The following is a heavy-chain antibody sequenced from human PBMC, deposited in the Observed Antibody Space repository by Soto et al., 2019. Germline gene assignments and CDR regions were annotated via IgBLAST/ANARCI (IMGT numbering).Heavy chain of an antibody. J-gene: IGHJ6*02. CDR1: GGTFSSSG. Sequence: QVHLVQSGTEVKKPGSSVKVSCKASGGTFSSSGFSWVRQAPGQGLEWMGMIVPSLDTTNYAQQFQAGVTLTADEVTSTAYMELRTLRAEDTAVYYCARWPQPRYTADPYAVDVWGQGTRVIVSS. CDR3: ARWPQPRYTADPYAVDV. V-gene: IGHV1-69*11. D-gene: IGHD3-16*02. CDR2: IVPSLDTT.